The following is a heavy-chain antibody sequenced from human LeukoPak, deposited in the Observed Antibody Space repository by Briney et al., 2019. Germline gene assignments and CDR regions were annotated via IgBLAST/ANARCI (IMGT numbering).Heavy chain of an antibody. Sequence: PSETLSLTCTVSGGSISSGSYYWSWIRQPAGKGLEWIGRIYTSGSTDYNPSLQSRVSMSVDTSKNEFSLKLSSVTAADTALYSCARGYKPVSGKDGAFDIWGQGIMVTVSS. V-gene: IGHV4-61*02. J-gene: IGHJ3*02. CDR2: IYTSGST. CDR1: GGSISSGSYY. CDR3: ARGYKPVSGKDGAFDI. D-gene: IGHD2-2*02.